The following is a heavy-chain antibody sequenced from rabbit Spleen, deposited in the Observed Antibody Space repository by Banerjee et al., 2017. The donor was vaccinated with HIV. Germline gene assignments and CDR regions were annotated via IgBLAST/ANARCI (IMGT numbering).Heavy chain of an antibody. CDR3: ARDSGTSFSTYGMDL. J-gene: IGHJ6*01. V-gene: IGHV1S45*01. Sequence: QEQLEESGGDLVKPEGSLTLTCTASGFSFSYSYWICWVRQAPGKGLEWITCINALTGKSVYATWAKGRFTLSKTSSTTVTLQMTTLTAADTATYFCARDSGTSFSTYGMDLWGPGTLVTVS. CDR2: INALTGKS. CDR1: GFSFSYSYW. D-gene: IGHD8-1*01.